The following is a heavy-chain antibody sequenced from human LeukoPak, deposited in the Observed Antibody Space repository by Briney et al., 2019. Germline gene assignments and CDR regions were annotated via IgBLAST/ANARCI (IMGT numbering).Heavy chain of an antibody. CDR3: TSTFHSDSAFNR. CDR1: GFTFSSYS. CDR2: ISSSSSTI. Sequence: GGSLRLSCAASGFTFSSYSMNWVRQAPGKGLEWVSYISSSSSTIYYADSVKGRFTISRDNAKNSLYLQMNSLRAEDTAVYYCTSTFHSDSAFNRWGQGSLVIVSS. J-gene: IGHJ1*01. V-gene: IGHV3-48*01. D-gene: IGHD3-22*01.